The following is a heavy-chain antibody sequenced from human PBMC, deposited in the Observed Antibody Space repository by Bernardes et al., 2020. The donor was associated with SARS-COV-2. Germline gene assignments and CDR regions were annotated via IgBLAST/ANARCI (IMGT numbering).Heavy chain of an antibody. CDR2: FSTSGST. J-gene: IGHJ6*02. D-gene: IGHD2-2*01. CDR3: ASLQRFCSSASCRRNYYYGVDV. CDR1: GGSISSDRYY. Sequence: SESLSLTCTVSGGSISSDRYYWSWLLQPAGKGLEWIGRFSTSGSTNYNPSLKSRVTVSVDTSQNQFSLKLSSVTAADTAIYYCASLQRFCSSASCRRNYYYGVDVWGQGTTVTVSS. V-gene: IGHV4-61*02.